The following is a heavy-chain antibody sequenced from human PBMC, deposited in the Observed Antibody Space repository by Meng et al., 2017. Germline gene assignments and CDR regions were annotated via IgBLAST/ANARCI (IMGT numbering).Heavy chain of an antibody. Sequence: QVLLPQWGEGLVEALLNLSQTLSLNCGSYGGYYRGYYWSCLRQPPGKVVELNGKINHNDSTNHNPSLTSRVTISVDPSTNQFSLKLSYVTAADTGVYYCASSGYSYGYRFDYWGQGTLVTVSS. D-gene: IGHD5-18*01. CDR2: INHNDST. CDR3: ASSGYSYGYRFDY. V-gene: IGHV4-34*01. CDR1: GGYYRGYY. J-gene: IGHJ4*02.